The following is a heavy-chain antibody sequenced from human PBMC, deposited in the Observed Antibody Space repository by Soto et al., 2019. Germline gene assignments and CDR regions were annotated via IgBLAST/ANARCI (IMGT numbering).Heavy chain of an antibody. J-gene: IGHJ5*02. CDR1: GYTFSSYA. D-gene: IGHD2-2*01. CDR2: IHAGNGDT. V-gene: IGHV1-3*01. CDR3: ARVPRYTSDIVEVPAVMFDDWFVP. Sequence: QVQLVQSGAEVKKPGASVKVSCKASGYTFSSYAVQWVRQAPGQSLEWMGWIHAGNGDTKYSQKFHGRVTLTRDTSANTAYMDLSSLRSEDTAVYYCARVPRYTSDIVEVPAVMFDDWFVPWGQGTLVTVSS.